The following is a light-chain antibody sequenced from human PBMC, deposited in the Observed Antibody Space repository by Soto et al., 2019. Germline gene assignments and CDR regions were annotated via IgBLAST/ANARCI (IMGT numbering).Light chain of an antibody. J-gene: IGKJ1*01. CDR3: QNYGNSPWT. CDR1: QIVSSSY. CDR2: GAS. Sequence: VLTLSAGTVSLTPRERATLSCTASQIVSSSYLTLYQQNPGQAPRLLIYGASNRATGIPDRFSGSGSETDFTLTISGLEPEDFAVYYCQNYGNSPWTFGQGTKVDIK. V-gene: IGKV3-20*01.